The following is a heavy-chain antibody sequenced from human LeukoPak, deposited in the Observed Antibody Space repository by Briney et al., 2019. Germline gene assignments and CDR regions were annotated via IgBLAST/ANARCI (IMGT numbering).Heavy chain of an antibody. V-gene: IGHV3-7*01. J-gene: IGHJ4*02. D-gene: IGHD3-16*01. Sequence: ANIKQDGSEKYYVDSVKGRFTISRDNAKNSLYLQMNSLRAEDTAVYYCARVRTFTSFDYWGQGTLVTVSS. CDR2: IKQDGSEK. CDR3: ARVRTFTSFDY.